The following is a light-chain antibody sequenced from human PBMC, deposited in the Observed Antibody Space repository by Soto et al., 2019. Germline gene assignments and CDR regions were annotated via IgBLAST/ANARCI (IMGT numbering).Light chain of an antibody. CDR3: QQYVSSPLT. CDR1: HIVSSSE. J-gene: IGKJ4*01. V-gene: IGKV3-20*01. CDR2: GAS. Sequence: EIVLTQSPGTLSLSPGERATLSCRASHIVSSSELAWYQQKPGQAHRLLIYGASSRSTGIPDRFSGSGSGTDFTLTISIMEPEDFAVYYCQQYVSSPLTFGGWIKVESK.